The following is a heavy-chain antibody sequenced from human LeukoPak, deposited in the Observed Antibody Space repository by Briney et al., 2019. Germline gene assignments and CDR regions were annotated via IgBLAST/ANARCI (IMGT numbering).Heavy chain of an antibody. CDR3: ARRDVYLYYMDV. CDR2: INPADSDT. Sequence: GESLKISCKGSGYTFPSYWIGWVRQMPGKGLEWMGIINPADSDTRYSPSFQGQVTISADKSISSAYLQWTSLKASDTAMYYCARRDVYLYYMDVWGKGTTVTVSS. D-gene: IGHD2-8*01. V-gene: IGHV5-51*01. CDR1: GYTFPSYW. J-gene: IGHJ6*03.